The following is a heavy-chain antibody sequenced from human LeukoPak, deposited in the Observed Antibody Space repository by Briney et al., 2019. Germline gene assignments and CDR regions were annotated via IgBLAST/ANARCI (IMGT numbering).Heavy chain of an antibody. J-gene: IGHJ4*02. CDR3: AREGSSWYYFDY. CDR1: GGTFISYT. CDR2: IIPILGIA. Sequence: ASVKVSCKASGGTFISYTISWVRQAPGQGLEWMGRIIPILGIANYAQKFQGRVTITADKSTSTAYMELSSLRSEDMAVYYCAREGSSWYYFDYWGQGTLVTVSS. V-gene: IGHV1-69*04. D-gene: IGHD6-13*01.